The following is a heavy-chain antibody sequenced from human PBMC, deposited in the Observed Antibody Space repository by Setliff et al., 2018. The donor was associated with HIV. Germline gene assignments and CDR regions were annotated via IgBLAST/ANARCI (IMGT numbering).Heavy chain of an antibody. D-gene: IGHD3-22*01. Sequence: SETLSLTCGVSGYSISSDYCWGWIRQPPGKGLEWIGNMCHGGNNNYYNPSLKRRVTISVDTSKNQFSLKLSSVTAADTAVYYCASLNYYDSSGYYPHWGQGTLVTVSS. V-gene: IGHV4-38-2*01. J-gene: IGHJ4*02. CDR3: ASLNYYDSSGYYPH. CDR2: MCHGGNNN. CDR1: GYSISSDYC.